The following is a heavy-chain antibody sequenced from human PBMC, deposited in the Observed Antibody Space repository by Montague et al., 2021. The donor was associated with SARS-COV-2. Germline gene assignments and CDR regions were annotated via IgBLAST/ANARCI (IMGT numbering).Heavy chain of an antibody. CDR2: ISYSGKT. CDR3: ARHADWMVWTGELTELEY. Sequence: SETLSLTCTVSGGSISSRNSYWGWVRQPPGKGLEWIGTISYSGKTYYNPSLKSRVTLSVDTSKNHFSLKLASVTATDTALYYCARHADWMVWTGELTELEYWGQRTLVTVSS. J-gene: IGHJ4*02. V-gene: IGHV4-39*01. D-gene: IGHD3-16*01. CDR1: GGSISSRNSY.